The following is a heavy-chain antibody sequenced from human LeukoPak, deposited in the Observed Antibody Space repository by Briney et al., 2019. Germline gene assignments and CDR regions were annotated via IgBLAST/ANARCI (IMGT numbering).Heavy chain of an antibody. CDR2: IYYSGST. CDR1: GGSISSYY. V-gene: IGHV4-59*01. Sequence: PSETLSLTRTVSGGSISSYYWSWIRQPPGKGLEWIGYIYYSGSTNYNPSLKSRVTISVDTSKNQFSLKLSSVTAADTAVYYCARVARAAFDIWGQGTMVTVSS. CDR3: ARVARAAFDI. J-gene: IGHJ3*02.